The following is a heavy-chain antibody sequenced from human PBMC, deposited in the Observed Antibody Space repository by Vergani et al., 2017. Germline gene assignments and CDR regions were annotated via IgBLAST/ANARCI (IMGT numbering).Heavy chain of an antibody. Sequence: QLQLQESGPGLVKPSETLSLTCTVSGGSISSSSYYWGWIRQPPGKGLEWIGSIDYSGSTYYNPSLKSRVTISVETSKNQFSLKLSSVTAEETAVYYGARQGYDFWSGYSDYWGQGTLVTVSS. V-gene: IGHV4-39*01. CDR3: ARQGYDFWSGYSDY. CDR1: GGSISSSSYY. D-gene: IGHD3-3*01. CDR2: IDYSGST. J-gene: IGHJ4*02.